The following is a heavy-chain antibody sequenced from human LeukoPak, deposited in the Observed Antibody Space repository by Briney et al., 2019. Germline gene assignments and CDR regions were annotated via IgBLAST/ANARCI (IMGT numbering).Heavy chain of an antibody. CDR3: GLAAYYYDSSGSDDAFDI. D-gene: IGHD3-22*01. CDR1: GFNFNNYA. V-gene: IGHV3-64D*08. J-gene: IGHJ3*02. Sequence: PGGSLRLSCSASGFNFNNYAMNWVRQAPGKGLEYVSAISSNGGSTYYADSVKGRCTISRDNSKNTLYLQMSSLRAEDTAVYYYGLAAYYYDSSGSDDAFDIWGQGTMVIVSS. CDR2: ISSNGGST.